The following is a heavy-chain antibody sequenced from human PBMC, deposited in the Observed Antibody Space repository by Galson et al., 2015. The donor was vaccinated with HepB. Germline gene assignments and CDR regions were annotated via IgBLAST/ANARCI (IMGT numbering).Heavy chain of an antibody. CDR2: IWYDGSNK. Sequence: SLRLSCAASGVTFSSYWMHWVRQAPGKGLEWVAVIWYDGSNKYYADSVKGRFTISRDNSKNTLYLQMNSLRAEDTAVYYCARDGAIAAAGPYNWFDPWGQGTLVTVSS. J-gene: IGHJ5*02. CDR3: ARDGAIAAAGPYNWFDP. V-gene: IGHV3-33*08. CDR1: GVTFSSYW. D-gene: IGHD6-13*01.